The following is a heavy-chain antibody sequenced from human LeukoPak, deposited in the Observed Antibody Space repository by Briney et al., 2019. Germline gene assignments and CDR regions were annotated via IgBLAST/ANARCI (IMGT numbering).Heavy chain of an antibody. J-gene: IGHJ6*03. V-gene: IGHV4-38-2*02. CDR3: ARRIKWELPSGRYYYYMDV. Sequence: SETLSLTCTVSGYSISSGYYWGWIRQPPGKGLEWIGSFYHSGNNYNPSLKSRVTISVDTSKNQFSLKLGSVTAADTAVYYCARRIKWELPSGRYYYYMDVWGKGTTVTISS. CDR2: FYHSGN. CDR1: GYSISSGYY. D-gene: IGHD1-26*01.